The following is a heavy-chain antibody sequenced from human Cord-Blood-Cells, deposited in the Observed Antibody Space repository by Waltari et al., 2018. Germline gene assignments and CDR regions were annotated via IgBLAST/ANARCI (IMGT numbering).Heavy chain of an antibody. CDR1: GCSISSGSYY. CDR2: YYYSGST. V-gene: IGHV4-39*01. Sequence: QLQLQESGPGLVKPSATLSRPCTVSGCSISSGSYYWGWIRQPPGKGLEWIGMYYYSGSTDYNPSLKSRVTISVDTSKNQFSLKLSSVTAADTAVYYCARLSLWPTNHDYWGQGTLVTVSS. D-gene: IGHD2-21*01. J-gene: IGHJ4*02. CDR3: ARLSLWPTNHDY.